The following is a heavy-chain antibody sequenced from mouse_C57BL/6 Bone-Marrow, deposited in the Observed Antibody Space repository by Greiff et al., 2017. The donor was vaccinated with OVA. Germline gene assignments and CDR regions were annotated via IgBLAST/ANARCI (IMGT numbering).Heavy chain of an antibody. CDR1: GYSITSGYY. J-gene: IGHJ2*01. V-gene: IGHV3-6*01. Sequence: EVQLVESGPGLVKPSQSLSLTCSVTGYSITSGYYWNWIRQFPGNKLEWMGYISYDGSNNYNPSLKNRISITRDTSKNQFFLKLNSVTTEDTATYYCARGDYGYDNYWGQGTTLTVSS. CDR3: ARGDYGYDNY. D-gene: IGHD2-2*01. CDR2: ISYDGSN.